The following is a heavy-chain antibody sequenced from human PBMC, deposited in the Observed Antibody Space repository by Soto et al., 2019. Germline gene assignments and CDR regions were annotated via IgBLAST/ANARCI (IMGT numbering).Heavy chain of an antibody. J-gene: IGHJ4*02. CDR2: TYYNGTT. Sequence: PSETLSLSCTVSGGSVAGNNCDLIGKPPGKGVEWIGSTYYNGTTYYNPSLRSRVTISEDTSKNQFSLKVGAATAADAAVYYCARHWLLRVAGYYFDYWSQGTLVT. CDR1: GGSVAGNN. D-gene: IGHD6-19*01. V-gene: IGHV4-39*01. CDR3: ARHWLLRVAGYYFDY.